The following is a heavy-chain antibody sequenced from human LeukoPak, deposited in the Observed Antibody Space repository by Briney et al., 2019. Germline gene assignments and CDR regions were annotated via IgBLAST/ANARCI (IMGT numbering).Heavy chain of an antibody. CDR3: SKGERGYDFWSGYSDYYGMDV. D-gene: IGHD3-3*01. Sequence: LSLTCAVYGGSFSGYYWSWVRQAPGKGLEWVGFIRSKAYGGTTEYAASVKGRFTISRDDSKSIAYLQMNSLKTEDTAVYYCSKGERGYDFWSGYSDYYGMDVWGQGTTVTVSS. CDR2: IRSKAYGGTT. CDR1: GGSFSGYY. J-gene: IGHJ6*02. V-gene: IGHV3-49*04.